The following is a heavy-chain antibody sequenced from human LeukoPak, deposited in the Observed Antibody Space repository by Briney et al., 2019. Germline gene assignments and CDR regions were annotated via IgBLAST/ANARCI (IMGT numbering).Heavy chain of an antibody. D-gene: IGHD3-22*01. Sequence: SVKVSCKASGGTFSSYAISWVRQAPGQGLEWMGGIIPIFGTANYAQKFQGRVTITADESTSTAYMELSSLRSEDTAVYYCARDRGKRNYYDSSGYRNWGQGTLVTVSS. CDR1: GGTFSSYA. CDR3: ARDRGKRNYYDSSGYRN. V-gene: IGHV1-69*13. CDR2: IIPIFGTA. J-gene: IGHJ4*02.